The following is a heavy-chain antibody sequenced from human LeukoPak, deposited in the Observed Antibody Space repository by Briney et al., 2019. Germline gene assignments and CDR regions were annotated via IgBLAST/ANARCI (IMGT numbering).Heavy chain of an antibody. CDR3: ARGPYYDYVWGSYRPPRFDY. D-gene: IGHD3-16*02. J-gene: IGHJ4*02. V-gene: IGHV1-18*01. Sequence: ASVKVSCKXSGYTFTSYGISWVRQAPGQGLEWMGWISAYNGNTNYAQKLQGRVTMTTDTSTSTAYMELRSLRSDDTAVYYCARGPYYDYVWGSYRPPRFDYWGQGTLVTVSS. CDR1: GYTFTSYG. CDR2: ISAYNGNT.